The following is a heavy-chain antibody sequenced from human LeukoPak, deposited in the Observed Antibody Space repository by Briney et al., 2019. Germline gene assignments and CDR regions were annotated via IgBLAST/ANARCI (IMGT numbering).Heavy chain of an antibody. J-gene: IGHJ6*02. D-gene: IGHD3-16*02. Sequence: AETLSLTCAVYGGSFSDYYWSWIRQPPGKGLEWIGELYHSGSTNYNPSLKSRVTISVDTSKNQFSLKLSSVTAADTAVYYCARDQVVMITFGGVIEQRYYGMDVWGQGTTVTVSS. CDR2: LYHSGST. CDR1: GGSFSDYY. CDR3: ARDQVVMITFGGVIEQRYYGMDV. V-gene: IGHV4-34*01.